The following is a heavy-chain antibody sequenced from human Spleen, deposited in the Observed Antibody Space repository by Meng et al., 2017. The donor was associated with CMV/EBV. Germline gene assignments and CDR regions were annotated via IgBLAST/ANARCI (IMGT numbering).Heavy chain of an antibody. CDR2: IKEDGSEK. J-gene: IGHJ4*02. CDR1: GFTFSSFW. CDR3: VRDLGQLVVDYFDY. Sequence: GESLKISCAASGFTFSSFWMSWVRQAPGKGLEWVANIKEDGSEKHDVDSVRGRFTISRDNAKNSLYLQMNSLRAEDTAVYCCVRDLGQLVVDYFDYWGQGTLVTVSS. V-gene: IGHV3-7*01. D-gene: IGHD2-15*01.